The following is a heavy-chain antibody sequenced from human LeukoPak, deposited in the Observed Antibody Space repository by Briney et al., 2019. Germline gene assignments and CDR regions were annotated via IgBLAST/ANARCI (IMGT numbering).Heavy chain of an antibody. D-gene: IGHD3-10*01. CDR1: GGSISSYY. CDR2: IFYSGST. J-gene: IGHJ5*02. Sequence: SETLSLTCTVSGGSISSYYWNWIRQPPGKGLEWIGYIFYSGSTNYNPSLKSRVTISVDTSKNQFSLKLSSVTAADTAVYYCARDLLWFGEFSFDPWGQGTLVTVSS. CDR3: ARDLLWFGEFSFDP. V-gene: IGHV4-59*01.